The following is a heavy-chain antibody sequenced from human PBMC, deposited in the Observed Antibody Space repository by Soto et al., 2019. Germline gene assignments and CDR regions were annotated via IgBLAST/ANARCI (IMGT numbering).Heavy chain of an antibody. Sequence: SETLSLTCAVHGGSFSSYTWSWIRQSPGKGLEWIGEINRSGNTNYNPSLKSRVNISVDTSKNQLSLKMRSVTAPDTAVYYCARAGWAGTARPTWDYFDHWGPGTQVTVSS. J-gene: IGHJ4*02. CDR3: ARAGWAGTARPTWDYFDH. CDR1: GGSFSSYT. D-gene: IGHD6-19*01. V-gene: IGHV4-34*01. CDR2: INRSGNT.